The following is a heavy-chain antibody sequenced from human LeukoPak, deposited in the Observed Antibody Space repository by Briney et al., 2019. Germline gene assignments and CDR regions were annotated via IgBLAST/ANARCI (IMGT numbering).Heavy chain of an antibody. J-gene: IGHJ4*02. CDR1: GFTFSSYG. Sequence: PGRSLRLSCAASGFTFSSYGMHWVRQALGKGLEWVAVIWYDGSNKYYADSVKGRFTISRDNSKNTLYLQMNSLRAEDTAVYYCARAESPFGDYYFDYWGQGTLVTVSS. CDR3: ARAESPFGDYYFDY. D-gene: IGHD3-16*01. V-gene: IGHV3-33*01. CDR2: IWYDGSNK.